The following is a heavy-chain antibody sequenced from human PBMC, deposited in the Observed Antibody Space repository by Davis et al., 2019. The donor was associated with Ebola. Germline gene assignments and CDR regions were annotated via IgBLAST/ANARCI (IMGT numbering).Heavy chain of an antibody. V-gene: IGHV3-23*01. CDR1: GFTFSSYP. CDR3: GRDVTGIDNYRYFDY. J-gene: IGHJ4*02. Sequence: GESLKISCAASGFTFSSYPMSWVRQAPGKGLEWVSAISGSGGRTFYLDSVKGRFTISRDNAKNTLYLQMNSLGAEDTAVYYCGRDVTGIDNYRYFDYWGQGTLVTVSS. D-gene: IGHD4-11*01. CDR2: ISGSGGRT.